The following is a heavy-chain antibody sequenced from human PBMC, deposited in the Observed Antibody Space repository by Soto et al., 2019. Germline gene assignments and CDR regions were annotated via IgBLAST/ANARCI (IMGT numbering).Heavy chain of an antibody. D-gene: IGHD2-8*01. J-gene: IGHJ4*02. CDR3: ARDTNGLHY. Sequence: GGSLRLSCAASGLIFSNYKMHWVRQAPGKGLMWVSRINTDGSITDYADSVKGRFTVSRDNAKNTMYLQMNSLTADDTAVYYCARDTNGLHYWGKGTLVTVSS. CDR1: GLIFSNYK. V-gene: IGHV3-74*01. CDR2: INTDGSIT.